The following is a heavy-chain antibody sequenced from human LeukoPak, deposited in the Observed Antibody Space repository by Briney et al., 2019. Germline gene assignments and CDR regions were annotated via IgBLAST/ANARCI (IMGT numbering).Heavy chain of an antibody. CDR2: IYPGDSET. CDR1: GFTFPGYW. J-gene: IGHJ4*02. V-gene: IGHV5-51*01. Sequence: GESLQISCKGVGFTFPGYWIGWVRQMPGKGLDWMGIIYPGDSETRYSPSFHGQVAMSADMTTNTAYLQWRSLQDSDTAIYYCARLDATRGGDCWGQGTLVTVSS. D-gene: IGHD2-15*01. CDR3: ARLDATRGGDC.